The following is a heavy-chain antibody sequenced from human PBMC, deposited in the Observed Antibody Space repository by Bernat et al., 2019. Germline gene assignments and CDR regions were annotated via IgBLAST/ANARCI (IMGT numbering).Heavy chain of an antibody. D-gene: IGHD3-22*01. J-gene: IGHJ4*02. CDR1: GFTFSSYA. Sequence: EVQLLESGGGLVQPGGSLRLSCAASGFTFSSYAMSWVRQAPGKGLEWVSAISGSGGSTYYADSVKGRFTISRDNSKNTLYLQMNSLRAEDTAVYYCAKRTPSDSSGKAIPKAFDYWGQGTLVTVSS. V-gene: IGHV3-23*01. CDR3: AKRTPSDSSGKAIPKAFDY. CDR2: ISGSGGST.